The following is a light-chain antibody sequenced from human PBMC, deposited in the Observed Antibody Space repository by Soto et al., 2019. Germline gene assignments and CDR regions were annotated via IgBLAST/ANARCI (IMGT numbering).Light chain of an antibody. Sequence: DIQMTQSPSSLSASVGDRSTITGRASQSISRYLNWYQHKPGKAPKLLINAASSLERGVPSRFSGSGAGTDFTLTISSLQPDDFATYYCQQYDNYPLTFGGGTKVDIK. CDR3: QQYDNYPLT. J-gene: IGKJ4*01. CDR1: QSISRY. V-gene: IGKV1-5*01. CDR2: AAS.